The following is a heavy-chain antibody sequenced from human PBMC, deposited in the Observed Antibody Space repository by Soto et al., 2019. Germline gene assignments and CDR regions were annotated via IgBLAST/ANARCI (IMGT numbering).Heavy chain of an antibody. CDR1: GDSISSSNW. J-gene: IGHJ4*02. CDR2: IYHSGST. Sequence: QIQLQESGPGLVKPSGTLSLTCAVSGDSISSSNWWNWVRQPPGKGLEWIGEIYHSGSTNYNPSLKRRVTISVVKSKTQLSLNLNSVTAADTAVYYCARHSGSYFRDFWGQGILVTVSS. D-gene: IGHD1-26*01. V-gene: IGHV4-4*02. CDR3: ARHSGSYFRDF.